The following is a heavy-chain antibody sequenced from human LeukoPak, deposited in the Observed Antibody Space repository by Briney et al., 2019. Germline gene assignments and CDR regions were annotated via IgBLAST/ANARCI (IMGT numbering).Heavy chain of an antibody. CDR3: ARDLAWDTAMVTRAFDI. J-gene: IGHJ3*02. CDR1: GFTVSSNY. CDR2: IYSGGST. V-gene: IGHV3-53*01. D-gene: IGHD5-18*01. Sequence: TGGSLRLSCAASGFTVSSNYMSWVRQAPGKGLEWVSVIYSGGSTYYADSVKGRFTISRDNSKNTLYLQMNSLRAEDTAVYYCARDLAWDTAMVTRAFDIWGQGTMVTVSS.